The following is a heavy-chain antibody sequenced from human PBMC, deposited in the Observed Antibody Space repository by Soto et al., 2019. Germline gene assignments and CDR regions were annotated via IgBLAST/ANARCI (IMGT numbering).Heavy chain of an antibody. CDR2: ISYDGSNK. CDR3: EKPLGGYSYPSY. J-gene: IGHJ4*02. V-gene: IGHV3-30*18. CDR1: GFTFSSYG. D-gene: IGHD5-18*01. Sequence: QVQLVESGGGVVQPGRSLRLSCAASGFTFSSYGMHWVRQAPGKGLEWVAVISYDGSNKYYADSVKGRFTISRDNSKNTLYLQMNSLRAEDTAVYYCEKPLGGYSYPSYWGQGTLVTVSS.